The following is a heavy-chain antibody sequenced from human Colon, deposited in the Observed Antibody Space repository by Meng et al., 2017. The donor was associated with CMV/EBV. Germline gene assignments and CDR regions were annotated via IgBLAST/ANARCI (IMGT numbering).Heavy chain of an antibody. CDR2: ISSSSSYI. D-gene: IGHD6-6*01. CDR3: AREDAGEAVRRAFDY. V-gene: IGHV3-21*01. J-gene: IGHJ4*02. Sequence: GGSLRLSCAASGFTFSSYSMNWVRQAPGKGLEWVSSISSSSSYIYYADSVKGRFTISRDNAENSLYLQMNSLRAEDTAVYYCAREDAGEAVRRAFDYWGQGTLVTVSS. CDR1: GFTFSSYS.